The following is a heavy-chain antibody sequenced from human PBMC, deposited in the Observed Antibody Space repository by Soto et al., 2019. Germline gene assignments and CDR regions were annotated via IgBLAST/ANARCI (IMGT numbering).Heavy chain of an antibody. CDR1: GGTFSSYT. CDR3: ARDFVHAATLPFDP. D-gene: IGHD1-26*01. CDR2: IIPILGIA. V-gene: IGHV1-69*08. J-gene: IGHJ5*02. Sequence: QVQLVQSGAEVKKPGSSVKVSCKASGGTFSSYTISWVRQAPGQGLEWMGRIIPILGIANYAQKFQGRVTITADKSTSTAYMELSSLRSEDTAVYYCARDFVHAATLPFDPWGQGTLVTVSS.